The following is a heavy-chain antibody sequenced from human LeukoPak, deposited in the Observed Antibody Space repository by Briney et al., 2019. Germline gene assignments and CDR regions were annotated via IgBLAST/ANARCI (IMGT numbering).Heavy chain of an antibody. V-gene: IGHV3-30-3*01. CDR3: ARDREQQAFDY. D-gene: IGHD6-13*01. CDR2: ISYDGSNK. J-gene: IGHJ4*02. CDR1: GFTFSSYA. Sequence: GRSLRLSCAASGFTFSSYAMHWVRQAPGKGLEWVAVISYDGSNKYYADSVKGRFTISRDNSKNTLYLQMNSLRAEDTAVYYCARDREQQAFDYWGQGTLVTVSS.